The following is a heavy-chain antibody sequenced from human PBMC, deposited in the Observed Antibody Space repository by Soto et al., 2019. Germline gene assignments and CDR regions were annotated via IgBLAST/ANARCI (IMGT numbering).Heavy chain of an antibody. D-gene: IGHD3-9*01. CDR2: MSYSGDT. V-gene: IGHV4-59*08. Sequence: QVQLQESGPGLVRPSETLSLTCIVSGGSLISYYWSWIRQPPGQGLEWLEHMSYSGDTNYNPSLKSRVTMSVDTSTNRFSLQMNSVTDADTAIYYCARHGVTTLWPRFDSWGQGTLVTVSS. CDR3: ARHGVTTLWPRFDS. CDR1: GGSLISYY. J-gene: IGHJ5*01.